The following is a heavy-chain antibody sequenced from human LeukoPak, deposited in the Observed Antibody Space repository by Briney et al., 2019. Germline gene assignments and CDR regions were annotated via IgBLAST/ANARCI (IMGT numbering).Heavy chain of an antibody. CDR2: TSFDGSDN. Sequence: PGGSLRLSCAASGFTFSSYAMHWVRQAPGKGLKWVAVTSFDGSDNYYADSVKGRFTISRDNSKNTLYLQINSLRVEDTAVYYCARDQLGAVLYFDYWGQGTLVTVSS. V-gene: IGHV3-30*04. CDR3: ARDQLGAVLYFDY. CDR1: GFTFSSYA. D-gene: IGHD1-1*01. J-gene: IGHJ4*02.